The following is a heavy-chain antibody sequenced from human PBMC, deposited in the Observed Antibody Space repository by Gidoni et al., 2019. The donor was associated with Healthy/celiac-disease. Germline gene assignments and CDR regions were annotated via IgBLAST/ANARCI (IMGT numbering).Heavy chain of an antibody. J-gene: IGHJ4*02. D-gene: IGHD6-13*01. Sequence: QVQLQQWGAGLLKPSETLSLTCAVYGGSFSGYYWSWIRQPPGKGLEWIGEINHSGSTNYNPSLKSRVTISVDTSKNQFSLKLSSVTAADTAVYYCARRRYQYSSSWYTPHKGDRGPFDYWGQGTLVTVSS. CDR2: INHSGST. V-gene: IGHV4-34*01. CDR3: ARRRYQYSSSWYTPHKGDRGPFDY. CDR1: GGSFSGYY.